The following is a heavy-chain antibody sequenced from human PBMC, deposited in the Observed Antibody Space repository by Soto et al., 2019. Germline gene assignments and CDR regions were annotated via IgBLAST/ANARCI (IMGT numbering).Heavy chain of an antibody. CDR2: IYYGGRT. CDR1: GDSISSGGFY. Sequence: SETLSLTCTVSGDSISSGGFYWSWIRQHPGKGLDWIGYIYYGGRTYYTPSLKSRVTISVDTSKNQLSLKLNSVTAADTAVYYCARDLYGSGSSPLGYWGQGTLVTVSS. D-gene: IGHD3-10*01. CDR3: ARDLYGSGSSPLGY. J-gene: IGHJ4*02. V-gene: IGHV4-31*03.